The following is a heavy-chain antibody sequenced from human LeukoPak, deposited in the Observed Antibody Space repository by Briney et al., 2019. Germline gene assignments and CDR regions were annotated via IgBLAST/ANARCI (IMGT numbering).Heavy chain of an antibody. CDR3: AELGITMIGGV. J-gene: IGHJ6*04. V-gene: IGHV3-48*03. Sequence: PGGSLRLSCAASGFTFSSYEMNWVRQGPGEGLEWVSYISSSGSTIYYAASVKGRFTISRDNAKNSLYLQMNSLRAEDTAVYYCAELGITMIGGVWGKGTTVTISS. CDR2: ISSSGSTI. D-gene: IGHD3-10*02. CDR1: GFTFSSYE.